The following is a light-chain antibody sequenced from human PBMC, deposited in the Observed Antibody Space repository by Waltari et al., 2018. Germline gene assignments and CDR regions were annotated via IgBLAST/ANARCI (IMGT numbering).Light chain of an antibody. CDR3: SSYTSSSTPWV. Sequence: QSALTQPASVSGSPGQSITISCPGTSSDVGGYNYVSWYQQHPGKAPKLMIYDVTNRSYGVSNRFSGSKSGNTASLTISGLQAEDEADYYCSSYTSSSTPWVFGGGTKLTVL. J-gene: IGLJ3*02. CDR2: DVT. CDR1: SSDVGGYNY. V-gene: IGLV2-14*01.